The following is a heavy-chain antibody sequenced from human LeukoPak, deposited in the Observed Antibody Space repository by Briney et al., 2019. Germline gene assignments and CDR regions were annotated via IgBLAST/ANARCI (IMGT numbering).Heavy chain of an antibody. Sequence: PSETLSLTCAAYGGSFSGYYWSWIRQPPGKGLEWIGEINHSGSTNYNPSLKSRVTISVDTSKNQFSLKLSSVTAADTAVYYCASQRIYGSGSPFDYWGQGTLVTVSS. CDR2: INHSGST. V-gene: IGHV4-34*01. J-gene: IGHJ4*02. CDR3: ASQRIYGSGSPFDY. D-gene: IGHD3-10*01. CDR1: GGSFSGYY.